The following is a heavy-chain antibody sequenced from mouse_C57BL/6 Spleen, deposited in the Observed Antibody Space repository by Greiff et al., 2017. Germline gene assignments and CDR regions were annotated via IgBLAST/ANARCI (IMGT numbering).Heavy chain of an antibody. CDR1: GYTFTSYW. CDR2: IDPSDSET. D-gene: IGHD1-1*01. CDR3: ARSGGSSYWFDY. Sequence: QVQLQQPGAELVRPGSSVKLSCKASGYTFTSYWMHWVKQRPIQGLEWIGNIDPSDSETHYNQKFKDKATLTVDKSSSTAYMQLSSLTSEDSAVYYCARSGGSSYWFDYWGQGTTLTVSS. J-gene: IGHJ2*01. V-gene: IGHV1-52*01.